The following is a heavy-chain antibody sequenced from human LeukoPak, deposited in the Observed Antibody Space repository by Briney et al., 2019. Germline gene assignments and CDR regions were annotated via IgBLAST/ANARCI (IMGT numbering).Heavy chain of an antibody. V-gene: IGHV3-69-1*02. J-gene: IGHJ5*02. CDR3: GREDCSNVRCCGASDA. CDR1: GFYFNYYA. CDR2: ISAANHI. D-gene: IGHD2-8*01. Sequence: PGGSLRLSCVASGFYFNYYAMNWVRQAPGKGLEWVSSISAANHIYYSDSVKGRFSISRDNAGNALFLQMHSLRGEDTAVYYCGREDCSNVRCCGASDAWGQGTLVTVSS.